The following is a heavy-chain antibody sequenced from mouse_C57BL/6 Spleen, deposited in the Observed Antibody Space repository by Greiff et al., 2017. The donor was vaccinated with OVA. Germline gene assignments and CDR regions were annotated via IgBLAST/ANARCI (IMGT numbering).Heavy chain of an antibody. CDR3: ARMVTTYYYAMDY. CDR2: INPNNGGT. V-gene: IGHV1-18*01. D-gene: IGHD2-2*01. J-gene: IGHJ4*01. Sequence: VQLKQSGPELVKPGASVKIPCKASGYTFTDYNMDWVKQSHGKSLEWIGDINPNNGGTIYNQKFKGKATLTVDKSSSTAYMELRSLTSEDTAVYYCARMVTTYYYAMDYWGQGTSVTVSS. CDR1: GYTFTDYN.